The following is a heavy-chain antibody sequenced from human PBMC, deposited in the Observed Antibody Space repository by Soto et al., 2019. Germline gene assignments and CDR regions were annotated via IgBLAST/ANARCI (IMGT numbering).Heavy chain of an antibody. CDR3: AKTAGYDYVWGSSGLDP. J-gene: IGHJ5*02. CDR1: GFTFSSYG. D-gene: IGHD3-16*01. Sequence: QVQLVESGGGVVQPGRSLRLSCAASGFTFSSYGMHWVRQAPGKGLEWVAVISYDGSDKYYADSVKGRFTISRDDSKNTLYLQMSSLRAEDTAGYYCAKTAGYDYVWGSSGLDPWGQGTLVTVSS. CDR2: ISYDGSDK. V-gene: IGHV3-30*18.